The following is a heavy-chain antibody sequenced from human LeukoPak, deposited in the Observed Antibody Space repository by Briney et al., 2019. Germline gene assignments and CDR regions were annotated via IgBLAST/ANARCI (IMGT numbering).Heavy chain of an antibody. CDR2: IYYSGTT. CDR3: ARDRLRLGCERANWFDP. CDR1: GGSLTSNTNY. Sequence: SETLSLTCTVSGGSLTSNTNYWGWIRQPPGKGLEWIGNIYYSGTTYYNPSLKSRVTISVDTSKNQFSLKLSSVTAADTAVYYCARDRLRLGCERANWFDPWGQGTLVTVSS. D-gene: IGHD2-15*01. V-gene: IGHV4-39*07. J-gene: IGHJ5*02.